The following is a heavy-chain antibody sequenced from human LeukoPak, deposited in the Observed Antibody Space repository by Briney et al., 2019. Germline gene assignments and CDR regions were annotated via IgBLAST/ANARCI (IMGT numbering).Heavy chain of an antibody. J-gene: IGHJ4*02. CDR1: GGSISSHY. CDR3: ARGRYHEDY. D-gene: IGHD1-14*01. CDR2: IYYSGST. V-gene: IGHV4-59*11. Sequence: SETLSLTCTVSGGSISSHYWSWLRQPPGKGLEWIGYIYYSGSTNYNPSLKSRVTISVDTSKNQFSLKLSSVTAADTAVYYCARGRYHEDYWGQGTLVTVSS.